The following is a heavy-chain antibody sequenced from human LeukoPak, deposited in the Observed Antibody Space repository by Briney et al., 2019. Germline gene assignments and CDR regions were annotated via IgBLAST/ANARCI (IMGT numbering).Heavy chain of an antibody. CDR2: ISSGSRTT. D-gene: IGHD5-18*01. Sequence: PGGSLRLSCAASGFIFNSYSMNWVRQAPGKGLEWVSSISSGSRTTHYADSVKGRFTISRDNAKNSLYLQMNSLRAEDTAVYYCARAKERGYSYGYVVWGQGTLVTVSS. CDR1: GFIFNSYS. J-gene: IGHJ4*02. V-gene: IGHV3-48*01. CDR3: ARAKERGYSYGYVV.